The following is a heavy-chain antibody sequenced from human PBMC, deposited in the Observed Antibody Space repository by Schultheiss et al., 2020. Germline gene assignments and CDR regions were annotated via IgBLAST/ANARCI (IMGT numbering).Heavy chain of an antibody. CDR1: GYTFTGYY. Sequence: ASVKVSCKASGYTFTGYYMHWVRQAPGQGLEWMGIINPSGGSTSYAQKFQGWVTMTRDTSISTAYMELSRLRSDDTAVYYCARDRGYYWDYWGQGTLVTVSS. D-gene: IGHD2-8*01. J-gene: IGHJ4*02. CDR3: ARDRGYYWDY. V-gene: IGHV1-2*04. CDR2: INPSGGST.